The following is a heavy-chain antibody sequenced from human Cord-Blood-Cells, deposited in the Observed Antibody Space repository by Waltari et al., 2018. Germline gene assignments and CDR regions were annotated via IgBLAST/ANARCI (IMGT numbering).Heavy chain of an antibody. D-gene: IGHD1-26*01. V-gene: IGHV1-2*04. CDR1: YTFTGYY. Sequence: YTFTGYYMHWVRQAPGQGLEWMGWINPNSGGTNYAQKFQGWVTMTRDTSISTAYMELSRLRSDDTAVYYCARARFGGSYYYFDYWGQGTLVTVSS. CDR2: INPNSGGT. J-gene: IGHJ4*02. CDR3: ARARFGGSYYYFDY.